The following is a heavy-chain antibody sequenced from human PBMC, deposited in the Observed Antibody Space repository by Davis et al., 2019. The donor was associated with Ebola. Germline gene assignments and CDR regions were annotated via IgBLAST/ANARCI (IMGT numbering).Heavy chain of an antibody. CDR2: INHSGST. Sequence: MPSETLSLTCAVYGGSFSGYYWSWIRLPPGKGLEWIGEINHSGSTNYNPSLKSRVTISVDTSKNQFSLKLSSVTAADTAVYYCARRRGYSYGYLYWGQGTLVTVSS. CDR1: GGSFSGYY. V-gene: IGHV4-34*01. CDR3: ARRRGYSYGYLY. D-gene: IGHD5-18*01. J-gene: IGHJ4*02.